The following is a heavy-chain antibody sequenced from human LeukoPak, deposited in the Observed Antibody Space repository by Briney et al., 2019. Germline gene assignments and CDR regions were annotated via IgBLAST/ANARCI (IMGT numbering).Heavy chain of an antibody. J-gene: IGHJ4*02. CDR3: ARYWDSSGYYYEFDY. V-gene: IGHV1-2*06. D-gene: IGHD3-22*01. CDR2: INPNSGGT. CDR1: GYTFTGYY. Sequence: ASVKVSCKASGYTFTGYYMHWVQQAPGQGLEWMGRINPNSGGTNYAQKFQGRVTMTRDTSISTAYVELSRLRSDDTAVYYCARYWDSSGYYYEFDYWGQGTLVTVSS.